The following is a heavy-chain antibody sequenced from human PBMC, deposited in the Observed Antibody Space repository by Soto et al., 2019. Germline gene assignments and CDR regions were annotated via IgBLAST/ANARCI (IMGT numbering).Heavy chain of an antibody. CDR2: ISGSGGRT. V-gene: IGHV3-23*01. CDR1: GFTFSNYA. D-gene: IGHD1-1*01. J-gene: IGHJ6*02. Sequence: EVQLLESGGGLVQPGGSLRLACAASGFTFSNYAMSWVRQAPGKGLEWVSGISGSGGRTYYADSVKGRFTISRDNSTNKLSRKTKYLRAEDTAVYDCAKEKWYNDGYDDMDVWGQGTTVTVSS. CDR3: AKEKWYNDGYDDMDV.